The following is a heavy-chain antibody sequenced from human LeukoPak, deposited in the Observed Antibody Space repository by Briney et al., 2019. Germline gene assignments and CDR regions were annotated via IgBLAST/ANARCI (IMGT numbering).Heavy chain of an antibody. CDR2: VNRDGDNK. J-gene: IGHJ4*02. CDR3: AIPARGLEIAN. CDR1: GFTFGAYW. V-gene: IGHV3-7*01. Sequence: GGSLRLSCAASGFTFGAYWMGWVRQAPGMGLEWVANVNRDGDNKYYADSVKGRVTISRDNGNNALYLQMNSLRDEDTPVYYCAIPARGLEIANWGQGALVTVSS. D-gene: IGHD2-21*01.